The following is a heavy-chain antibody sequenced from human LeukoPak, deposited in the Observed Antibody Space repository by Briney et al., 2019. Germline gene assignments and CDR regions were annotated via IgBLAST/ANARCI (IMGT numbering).Heavy chain of an antibody. CDR1: GYTFSSYD. J-gene: IGHJ4*02. V-gene: IGHV1-8*01. Sequence: GASVTVSCTASGYTFSSYDINWVRQAPGQGLEWIGCMNPNSGDTGYAQKFQDRVTMTRNTSINTAYMELSSLRSEDTGVYYCARGPPGSSSSDYWGQGTLV. CDR2: MNPNSGDT. CDR3: ARGPPGSSSSDY. D-gene: IGHD6-13*01.